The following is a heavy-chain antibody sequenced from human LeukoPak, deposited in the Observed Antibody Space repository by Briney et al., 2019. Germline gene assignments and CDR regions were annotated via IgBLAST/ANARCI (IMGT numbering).Heavy chain of an antibody. J-gene: IGHJ4*02. Sequence: AGGSLRLSCAASGFTFSSYAMHWVRQAPGKGLEWVAVISYDGSNKYYAESVKGRFTISRDNSKHTLYLQMNNLRADDTGVYYALGTSNSFDYWGQGTLVTVSS. D-gene: IGHD1-7*01. CDR2: ISYDGSNK. CDR3: LGTSNSFDY. CDR1: GFTFSSYA. V-gene: IGHV3-30*04.